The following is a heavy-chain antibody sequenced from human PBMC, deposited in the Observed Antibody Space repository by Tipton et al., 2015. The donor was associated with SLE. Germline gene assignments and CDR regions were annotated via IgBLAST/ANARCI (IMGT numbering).Heavy chain of an antibody. CDR1: GFNFGGYW. V-gene: IGHV3-74*01. Sequence: GSLRLSCVASGFNFGGYWMYWVRQVPGKGLGWVSRIDSVGTVTSYADSVRGRFTISRDNAKNTVYLQMNSLTVEDTAVYYCARGILGDPVAFDMWGQGTMAIVSS. CDR2: IDSVGTVT. CDR3: ARGILGDPVAFDM. J-gene: IGHJ3*02. D-gene: IGHD1-26*01.